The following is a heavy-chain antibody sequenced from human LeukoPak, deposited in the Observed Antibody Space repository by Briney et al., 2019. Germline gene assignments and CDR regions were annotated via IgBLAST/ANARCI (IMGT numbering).Heavy chain of an antibody. CDR2: ISGSGGST. CDR1: GFTFSSYA. V-gene: IGHV3-23*01. D-gene: IGHD6-13*01. J-gene: IGHJ4*02. CDR3: ANSPLRPTPAAKQQLEGY. Sequence: GGSLRLSCAASGFTFSSYAMSWVRQAPGKGLEWVSAISGSGGSTYYADSVKGRFTISRDNSKNTLYLQMNSLRAEDTAVYYCANSPLRPTPAAKQQLEGYWGQGTLVTVSS.